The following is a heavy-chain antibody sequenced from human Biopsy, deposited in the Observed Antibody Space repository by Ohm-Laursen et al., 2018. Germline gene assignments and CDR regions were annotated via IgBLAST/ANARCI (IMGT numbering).Heavy chain of an antibody. CDR2: IYYDGIT. CDR1: GYSVTNDYY. V-gene: IGHV4-38-2*01. Sequence: SDTLSLTCAVSGYSVTNDYYWGWIRQPPGKGLERIGNIYYDGITYYNPSLKSRVAMSVDTSTNQFPLRLTSVTAADTAVYYCARVAGGYAYYYGMDVWGQGTTVIVSS. J-gene: IGHJ6*02. CDR3: ARVAGGYAYYYGMDV. D-gene: IGHD5-12*01.